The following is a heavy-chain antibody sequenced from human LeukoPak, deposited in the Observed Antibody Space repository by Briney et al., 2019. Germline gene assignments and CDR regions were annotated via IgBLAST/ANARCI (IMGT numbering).Heavy chain of an antibody. Sequence: ASVKVSCKASGYTFTNYDISWVRPAPGQGLEWRGWISGYNGNTNYAQKLQGRVTMTTDTSTSTAYMELRSLRSDDTAVYYCARAETSGWFYFDYWGQGTLVTVSS. D-gene: IGHD6-19*01. CDR1: GYTFTNYD. J-gene: IGHJ4*02. CDR2: ISGYNGNT. CDR3: ARAETSGWFYFDY. V-gene: IGHV1-18*01.